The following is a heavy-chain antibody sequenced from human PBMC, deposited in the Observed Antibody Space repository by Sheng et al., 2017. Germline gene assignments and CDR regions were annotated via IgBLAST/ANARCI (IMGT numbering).Heavy chain of an antibody. CDR2: IHTNGNT. V-gene: IGHV3-66*01. J-gene: IGHJ4*02. CDR3: ARDHEGRPFDD. D-gene: IGHD3-10*01. CDR1: GFTFSSYE. Sequence: EVQLVESGGGLVQPGGSLRLSCAASGFTFSSYEMNWVRQAPGKGPEWVSLIHTNGNTYYTDSVKGRFTISRDSSKNTLYLQMNSLRAEDTAVYYCARDHEGRPFDDWGQGTLVTVSS.